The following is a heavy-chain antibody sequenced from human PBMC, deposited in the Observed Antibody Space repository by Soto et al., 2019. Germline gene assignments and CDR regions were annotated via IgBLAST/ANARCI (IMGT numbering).Heavy chain of an antibody. J-gene: IGHJ5*02. D-gene: IGHD6-13*01. CDR3: ARQRRDISSWYMGWFDP. CDR1: GYTFTSYA. V-gene: IGHV1-3*01. CDR2: INAGNGNT. Sequence: ASVKVSCKASGYTFTSYAMHWVRQAPVQRLEWMGWINAGNGNTKYSQKFQGRVTITRDTSASTAYMELSSLRSEDTAVYYCARQRRDISSWYMGWFDPWGQGTLVTVSS.